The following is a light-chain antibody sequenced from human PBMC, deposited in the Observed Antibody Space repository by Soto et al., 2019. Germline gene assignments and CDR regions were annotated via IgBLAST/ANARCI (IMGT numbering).Light chain of an antibody. J-gene: IGKJ2*01. CDR3: QQYGSSPPYT. V-gene: IGKV3-20*01. CDR2: GAS. CDR1: HSVSSSY. Sequence: EIVLTQSPGTLSLSPGERATLSCRASHSVSSSYLAWYQQNPGQAPRLLIDGASSSATGIPDRFSGSGSGTDFTLTISRLEPEDFAVNYCQQYGSSPPYTFGQGTKLEIK.